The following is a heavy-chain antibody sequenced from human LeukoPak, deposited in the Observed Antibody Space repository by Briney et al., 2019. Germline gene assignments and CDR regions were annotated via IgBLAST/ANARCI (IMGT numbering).Heavy chain of an antibody. CDR3: ARGSGYYSDFDY. CDR2: IYYSGST. CDR1: GGSFSGYY. J-gene: IGHJ4*02. V-gene: IGHV4-59*08. Sequence: SETLSLTCAVSGGSFSGYYWTWIRQPPGKGLEWIGYIYYSGSTNYNPSLKSRVTISVDTSKNQFSLKLSSVTAADTAVYYCARGSGYYSDFDYWGQGTLVTVSS. D-gene: IGHD3-22*01.